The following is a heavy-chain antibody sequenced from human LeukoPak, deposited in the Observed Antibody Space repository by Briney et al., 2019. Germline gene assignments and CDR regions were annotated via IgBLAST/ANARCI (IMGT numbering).Heavy chain of an antibody. CDR2: IRSDGSDT. Sequence: GGSLRLSCAASGFTFSDTWMRWVRQAPGEGLVWVSRIRSDGSDTRYAEPVKGRFTISRDNAKNTLYLQMNSLRAEDTAVYSCARVCSHAIDYGAKGPLVTVSS. V-gene: IGHV3-74*01. CDR3: ARVCSHAIDY. CDR1: GFTFSDTW. J-gene: IGHJ4*02. D-gene: IGHD2-2*01.